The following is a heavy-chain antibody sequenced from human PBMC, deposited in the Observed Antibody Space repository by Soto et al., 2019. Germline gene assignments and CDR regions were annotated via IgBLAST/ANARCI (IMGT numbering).Heavy chain of an antibody. CDR2: ISGSGGST. Sequence: GGSLRLSCAASGFTFSSYAMSWVRQAPGKGLEWVSAISGSGGSTYYADSVKGRFTISRDNSKNTLYPQMNSLGAEDTAVYYCAKDSTMVFYYYYGMDVWGQGTTVTVSS. CDR1: GFTFSSYA. D-gene: IGHD3-10*01. CDR3: AKDSTMVFYYYYGMDV. V-gene: IGHV3-23*01. J-gene: IGHJ6*02.